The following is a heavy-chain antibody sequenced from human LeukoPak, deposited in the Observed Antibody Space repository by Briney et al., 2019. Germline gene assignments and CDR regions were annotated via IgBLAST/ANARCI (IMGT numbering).Heavy chain of an antibody. CDR3: ARASCRRYFDWLPTMCGDNYYYYYMDV. CDR1: GFTFSKYA. Sequence: GGSLRLSCAASGFTFSKYAMTWVRQAPGKGLEWVSAISSSTLKIYYADSVKGRFTISRDNSKNTLYLQMNSLRAEDTAVYYCARASCRRYFDWLPTMCGDNYYYYYMDVWGKGTTVTISS. J-gene: IGHJ6*03. CDR2: ISSSTLKI. D-gene: IGHD3-9*01. V-gene: IGHV3-23*01.